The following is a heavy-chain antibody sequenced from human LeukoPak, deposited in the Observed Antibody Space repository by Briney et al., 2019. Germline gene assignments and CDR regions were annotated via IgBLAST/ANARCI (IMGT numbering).Heavy chain of an antibody. CDR2: IYYSGTT. J-gene: IGHJ6*02. CDR3: ARYIAAAGYYYYYYGMDV. D-gene: IGHD6-13*01. Sequence: SETLSLTCSVSAGSISSHYWSWIRQPPGKGLEWIGYIYYSGTTNYNPSLKSRVTISVDTSKNQFSLKLSSVTAADTAVYYCARYIAAAGYYYYYYGMDVWGQGTTVTVSS. CDR1: AGSISSHY. V-gene: IGHV4-59*08.